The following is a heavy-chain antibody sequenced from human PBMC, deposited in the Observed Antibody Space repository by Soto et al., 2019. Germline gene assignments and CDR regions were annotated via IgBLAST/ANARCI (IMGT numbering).Heavy chain of an antibody. Sequence: PSETLSLTCAVSGGSISSGGYSWSWIRQPPGKGLEWIGYIYYSGSTNYNPSLKSRVTISVDTSKNQFSLKLSSVTAADTAVYYCARHPGIAAAGILDWGQGTLVTVSS. CDR2: IYYSGST. CDR1: GGSISSGGYS. J-gene: IGHJ4*02. V-gene: IGHV4-61*08. CDR3: ARHPGIAAAGILD. D-gene: IGHD6-13*01.